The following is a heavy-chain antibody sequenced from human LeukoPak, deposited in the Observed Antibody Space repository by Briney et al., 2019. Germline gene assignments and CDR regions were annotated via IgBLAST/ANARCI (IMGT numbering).Heavy chain of an antibody. Sequence: TETLSLTCAVSGYSISSSYYWGWIRQPPGKGLEWIGTIYHSGSTHYNPSLKSRVTLSVDTSKNQFSLKLRSVTAADTAVYYCAILPSNTVTHDYWGQGTLVNVSS. J-gene: IGHJ4*02. D-gene: IGHD4-11*01. CDR3: AILPSNTVTHDY. CDR1: GYSISSSYY. CDR2: IYHSGST. V-gene: IGHV4-38-2*01.